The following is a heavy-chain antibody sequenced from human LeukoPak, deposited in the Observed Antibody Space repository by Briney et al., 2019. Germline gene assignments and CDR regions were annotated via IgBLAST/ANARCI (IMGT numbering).Heavy chain of an antibody. CDR3: ARDQWELLRYYYYYYMDV. CDR1: GFTFSSYA. V-gene: IGHV3-30-3*01. J-gene: IGHJ6*03. Sequence: GGSLRLSCAASGFTFSSYAMHWVRQAPGKGLEWVAVISYDGSNKYYADSVKGRFTISRDNAKNSLYLQMNSLRAEDTAVYYCARDQWELLRYYYYYYMDVWGKGTTVTVSS. D-gene: IGHD1-26*01. CDR2: ISYDGSNK.